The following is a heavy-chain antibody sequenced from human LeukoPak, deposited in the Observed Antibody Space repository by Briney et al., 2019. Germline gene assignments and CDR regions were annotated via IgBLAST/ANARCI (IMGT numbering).Heavy chain of an antibody. V-gene: IGHV4-61*02. J-gene: IGHJ4*02. CDR3: ARVSGWQFDY. CDR2: IYTSGST. CDR1: GGSISSGSYY. D-gene: IGHD6-19*01. Sequence: PSETLSLTCTVSGGSISSGSYYWSWIRQPAGKGLEWIGRIYTSGSTNYNPSLKSRVTISVDTSKSQFSLKLSSVTAADTAVYYCARVSGWQFDYWGQGTLVTVSS.